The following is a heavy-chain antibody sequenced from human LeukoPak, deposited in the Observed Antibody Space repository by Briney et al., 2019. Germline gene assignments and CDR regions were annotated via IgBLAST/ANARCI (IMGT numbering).Heavy chain of an antibody. V-gene: IGHV1-46*01. CDR2: IYPRDGST. CDR1: GYTFTSNY. CDR3: ARDQEGFDY. J-gene: IGHJ4*02. Sequence: GASVKVSCKASGYTFTSNYIHWVRQAPGQGLEWMGMIYPRDGSTSYARKFQGRVTVTRDTSMSTVHMELSGLRSEDTAVYYCARDQEGFDYWGQGTLVTVSS.